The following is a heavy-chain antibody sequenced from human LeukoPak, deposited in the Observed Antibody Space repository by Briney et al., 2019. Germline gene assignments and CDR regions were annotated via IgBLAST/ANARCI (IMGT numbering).Heavy chain of an antibody. CDR1: GFTFGSYW. CDR3: ARDRGVVGLYDP. V-gene: IGHV3-7*01. J-gene: IGHJ5*02. CDR2: IKQDGSEK. Sequence: GGSLRLSCAASGFTFGSYWMSWVRQAPGKGLEWVANIKQDGSEKYYVDSVKGRLTISRDNAKNSLYQQMNSLRVEDTAVYYCARDRGVVGLYDPWGQGTLVTVSS. D-gene: IGHD2-21*01.